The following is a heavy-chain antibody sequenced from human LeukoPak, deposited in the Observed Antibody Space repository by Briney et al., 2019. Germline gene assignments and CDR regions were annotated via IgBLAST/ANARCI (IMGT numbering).Heavy chain of an antibody. V-gene: IGHV1-3*01. Sequence: ASVKVSCKASGYTFSIYGIHWVRQAPGQRLEWMGWINAGNGSTEYSHKFQGRVTITRDTSTSTAYMELRSLRSDDTAVYYCARDQYYYGSGKYAFDIWGQGTMVTVSS. CDR3: ARDQYYYGSGKYAFDI. CDR1: GYTFSIYG. J-gene: IGHJ3*02. CDR2: INAGNGST. D-gene: IGHD3-10*01.